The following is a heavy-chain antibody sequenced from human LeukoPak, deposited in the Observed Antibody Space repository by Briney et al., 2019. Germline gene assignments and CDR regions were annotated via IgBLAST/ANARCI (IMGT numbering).Heavy chain of an antibody. CDR3: ARHLGYYGSGSYTLDY. J-gene: IGHJ4*02. Sequence: KASETLSLTCTVSGYSISSGYYWSWIRQPPGKGLEWIGHIYYSGSTNHNPSLKSRVTISVDTSKNQFSLKLSSVTAADTAVYYCARHLGYYGSGSYTLDYWGQGTLVTVSS. CDR1: GYSISSGYY. D-gene: IGHD3-10*01. CDR2: IYYSGST. V-gene: IGHV4-59*08.